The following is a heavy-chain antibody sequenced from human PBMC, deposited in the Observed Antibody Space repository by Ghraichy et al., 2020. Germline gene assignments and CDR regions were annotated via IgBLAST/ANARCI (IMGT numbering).Heavy chain of an antibody. CDR1: GLTFSTYA. D-gene: IGHD6-6*01. CDR3: AKGLAAWSRSSFDS. V-gene: IGHV3-23*01. J-gene: IGHJ4*02. Sequence: GESLNISCVASGLTFSTYAMSWVRQAPGKGLEWVSAISDSSAGSTDYADSVKGRFTISRDDAKNTLHLKMNSLRAEDTALYYCAKGLAAWSRSSFDSWGQGTLVTVSS. CDR2: ISDSSAGST.